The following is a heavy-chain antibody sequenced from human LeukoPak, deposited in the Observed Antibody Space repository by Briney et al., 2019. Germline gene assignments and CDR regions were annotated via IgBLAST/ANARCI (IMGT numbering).Heavy chain of an antibody. CDR2: ISGSGGST. CDR1: GFTFSSYA. V-gene: IGHV3-23*01. D-gene: IGHD4-17*01. J-gene: IGHJ4*02. CDR3: ARDRTTVTVFDY. Sequence: GGSLRLSCAASGFTFSSYAMSWVRQAPGKGLEWVSAISGSGGSTYYADSVKGRFTISRDNSKNTPYLQMNSLRAEDTAVYYCARDRTTVTVFDYWGQGILVTVSS.